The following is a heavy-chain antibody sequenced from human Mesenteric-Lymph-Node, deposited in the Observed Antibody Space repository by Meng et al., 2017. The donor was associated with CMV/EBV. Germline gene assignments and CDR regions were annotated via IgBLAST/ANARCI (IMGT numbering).Heavy chain of an antibody. CDR2: INTNTGNP. CDR3: ARVQADILTGYSIWYFDL. J-gene: IGHJ2*01. Sequence: TFTSYAMNWVRQAPGQGLEWMGWINTNTGNPTYAQGFTGRFVLSLDTSVSTAYLQISSLKAEDTAVYYCARVQADILTGYSIWYFDLWGRGTLVTVSS. CDR1: TFTSYA. V-gene: IGHV7-4-1*02. D-gene: IGHD3-9*01.